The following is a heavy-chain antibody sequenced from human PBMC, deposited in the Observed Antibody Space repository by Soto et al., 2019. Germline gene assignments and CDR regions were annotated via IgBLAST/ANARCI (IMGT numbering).Heavy chain of an antibody. CDR1: GFTFSNYG. D-gene: IGHD2-2*01. J-gene: IGHJ4*02. V-gene: IGHV3-21*01. Sequence: EVQLVESGGGLVKPGGSLRLSCAASGFTFSNYGMNWVRQAPGTGLEWVSSISSSSSNIYYGDSVKGRFTISRANAKSSLYLHMNSLRAEDSAMYYCARELDGTSQIDNWGQGTLVTVSS. CDR3: ARELDGTSQIDN. CDR2: ISSSSSNI.